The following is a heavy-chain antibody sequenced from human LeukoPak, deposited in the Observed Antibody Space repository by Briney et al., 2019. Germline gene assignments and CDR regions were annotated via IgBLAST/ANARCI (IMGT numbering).Heavy chain of an antibody. D-gene: IGHD3-10*01. CDR1: GYTFTSYH. V-gene: IGHV1-46*01. CDR3: ARGRGPKTHYYYYYMDV. CDR2: INPSGGSP. J-gene: IGHJ6*03. Sequence: ASVKVSCKASGYTFTSYHLHWVRQAPGQGLEWMGIINPSGGSPNYAQKFQGRVTITADKSTSTAYMELSSLRSEDTAVYYCARGRGPKTHYYYYYMDVWGKGTTVAVSS.